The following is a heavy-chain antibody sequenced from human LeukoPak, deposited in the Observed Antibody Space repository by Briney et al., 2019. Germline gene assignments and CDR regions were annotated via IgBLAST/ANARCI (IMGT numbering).Heavy chain of an antibody. CDR3: ARAPYSSSSKFDY. CDR2: IIPIFGTA. Sequence: EASVKVSCKASGGTFSSYAISWVRQAPGQGLEWMGGIIPIFGTANYAQKFQGRVTITADESTSTAYMELSSLRSEDTAVYYCARAPYSSSSKFDYWGQGTLVTVSS. J-gene: IGHJ4*02. V-gene: IGHV1-69*13. CDR1: GGTFSSYA. D-gene: IGHD6-6*01.